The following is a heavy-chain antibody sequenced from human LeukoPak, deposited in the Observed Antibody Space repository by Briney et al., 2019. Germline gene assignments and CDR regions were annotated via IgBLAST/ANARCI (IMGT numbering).Heavy chain of an antibody. Sequence: SETLSLTCTVSGGSISSNNYWGWIRQPPGKGLEWIGSIYYSGSTYYNPSLKSRITISVDTSMNQFSLKLSSVTAADTAVYYCARGGGYSYGYSDYWGQGTLVTVSS. CDR2: IYYSGST. J-gene: IGHJ4*02. CDR3: ARGGGYSYGYSDY. V-gene: IGHV4-39*07. CDR1: GGSISSNNY. D-gene: IGHD5-18*01.